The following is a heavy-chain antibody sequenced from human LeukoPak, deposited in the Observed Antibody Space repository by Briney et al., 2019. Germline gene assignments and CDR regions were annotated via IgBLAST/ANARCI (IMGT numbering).Heavy chain of an antibody. CDR2: INAGNGNT. CDR3: GRDWDWHVQF. J-gene: IGHJ4*02. D-gene: IGHD1-26*01. Sequence: GASVKVSCKASGYTFTSYAMHWVRQAPGQRLEWMGWINAGNGNTKYSQKFQGRVTITRDTSASTAYMELSSLRSDDTAVYFCGRDWDWHVQFWGQGTLITVSS. CDR1: GYTFTSYA. V-gene: IGHV1-3*01.